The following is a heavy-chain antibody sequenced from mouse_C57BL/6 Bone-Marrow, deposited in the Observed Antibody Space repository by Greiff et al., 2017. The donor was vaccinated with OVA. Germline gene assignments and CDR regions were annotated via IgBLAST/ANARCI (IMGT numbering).Heavy chain of an antibody. CDR1: GYAFSSYW. V-gene: IGHV1-80*01. CDR2: IYPGDGDT. D-gene: IGHD1-1*01. Sequence: QVQLQQSGAELVKPGASVKISCKASGYAFSSYWMNWVKQRPGTGLEWIGQIYPGDGDTNYNGKFKGKATLTADKSSSTAYMQLSSLTSEDSAVYFCARFYGSSQAWFAYWGQGTLVTVSA. CDR3: ARFYGSSQAWFAY. J-gene: IGHJ3*01.